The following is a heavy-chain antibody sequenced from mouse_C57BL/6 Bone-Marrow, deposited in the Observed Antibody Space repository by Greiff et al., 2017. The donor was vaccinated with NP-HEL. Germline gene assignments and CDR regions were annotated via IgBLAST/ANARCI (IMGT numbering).Heavy chain of an antibody. CDR1: GYTFTSYG. J-gene: IGHJ2*01. V-gene: IGHV1-81*01. CDR3: ARLGYDGYYFDN. Sequence: VQLKESGAELARPGASVKLSCKASGYTFTSYGISWVKQRTGQGLEWIGEIYPRSGNTYYNEKFKGKATLTADKSSSTAYMELRSLTSENAAVYFCARLGYDGYYFDNWGQGTTLTVSS. CDR2: IYPRSGNT. D-gene: IGHD2-12*01.